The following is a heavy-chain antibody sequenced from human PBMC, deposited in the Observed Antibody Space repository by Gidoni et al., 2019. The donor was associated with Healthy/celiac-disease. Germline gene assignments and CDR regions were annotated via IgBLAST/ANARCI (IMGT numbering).Heavy chain of an antibody. Sequence: QFPLVQSGAEVNKPGASVTVSCQASGYPLTRYSMHWVRQAPGQRLEWMGWINAGNGNTKYSQKFQGRVTITRDTSASTAYMELSSLRSEDTDVYYCARQPNHRWDIVATGWGYWGQGTLVTVSS. CDR3: ARQPNHRWDIVATGWGY. J-gene: IGHJ4*02. CDR2: INAGNGNT. V-gene: IGHV1-3*01. D-gene: IGHD5-12*01. CDR1: GYPLTRYS.